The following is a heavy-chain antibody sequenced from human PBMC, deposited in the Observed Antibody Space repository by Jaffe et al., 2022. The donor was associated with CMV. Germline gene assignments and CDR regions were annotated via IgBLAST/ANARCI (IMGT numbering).Heavy chain of an antibody. CDR2: ISSSSSYI. V-gene: IGHV3-21*01. D-gene: IGHD6-13*01. Sequence: EVQLVESGGGLVKPGGSLRLSCAASGFTFSSYSMNWVRQAPGKGLEWVSSISSSSSYIYYADSVKGRFTISRDNAKNSLYLQMNSLRAEDTAVYYCARAVSIAAAGNWFDPWGQGTLVTVSS. CDR3: ARAVSIAAAGNWFDP. CDR1: GFTFSSYS. J-gene: IGHJ5*02.